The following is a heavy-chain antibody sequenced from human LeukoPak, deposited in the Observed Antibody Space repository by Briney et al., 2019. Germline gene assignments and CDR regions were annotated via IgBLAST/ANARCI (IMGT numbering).Heavy chain of an antibody. J-gene: IGHJ4*02. V-gene: IGHV4-34*01. CDR2: INHSGYT. CDR1: GGSFTDYY. Sequence: PSETLSLTCAVYGGSFTDYYWSWIRRPPGKGLEWIGEINHSGYTNYNPSLKSRVTISVDTSKNQFSLKLSSVTAADTAVYYCAVGYSSGWTPFDYWGQGTLVTVSS. CDR3: AVGYSSGWTPFDY. D-gene: IGHD6-19*01.